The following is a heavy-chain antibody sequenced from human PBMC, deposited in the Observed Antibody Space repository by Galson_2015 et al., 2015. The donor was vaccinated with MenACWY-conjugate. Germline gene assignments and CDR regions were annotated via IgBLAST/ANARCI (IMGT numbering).Heavy chain of an antibody. J-gene: IGHJ4*02. CDR2: IYPGDSDT. D-gene: IGHD6-6*01. CDR3: ARQGFGSSSLDY. V-gene: IGHV5-51*01. Sequence: QSGAEVKKPGESLKISCKGSGYTFTSNWIGWVRQMPGKGLEWMGIIYPGDSDTRYTPSFQGHVTISADKSINTAYLQWGSLEASDTAMNYCARQGFGSSSLDYWGQGTLVTVS. CDR1: GYTFTSNW.